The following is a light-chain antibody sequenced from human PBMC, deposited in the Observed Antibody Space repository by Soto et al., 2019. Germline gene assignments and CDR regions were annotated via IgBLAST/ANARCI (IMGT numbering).Light chain of an antibody. J-gene: IGKJ1*01. Sequence: EIVLTQSPATLSLSPGERATLSCRASQSVSGRYLTWFQQKPGQTPRLLIYDASTRATGIPDRFSGSGSGTDFTLTISRLEPEDFAVYYCQQYGTPPQTFGQGTKVEMK. CDR3: QQYGTPPQT. V-gene: IGKV3-20*01. CDR1: QSVSGRY. CDR2: DAS.